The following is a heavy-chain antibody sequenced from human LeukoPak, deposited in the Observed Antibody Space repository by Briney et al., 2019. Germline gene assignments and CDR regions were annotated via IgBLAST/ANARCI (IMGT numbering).Heavy chain of an antibody. CDR1: GYSISSSDY. CDR2: IYYSGST. V-gene: IGHV4-38-2*01. CDR3: AKNSSGSAFDV. Sequence: SETLSLTCAVPGYSISSSDYWGWIRQPPGKGLEWIASIYYSGSTHYNPSLKSRVTISVDTSKGQFSLNVNSVTAADTAIYYCAKNSSGSAFDVWGRGTMVTVSS. D-gene: IGHD6-19*01. J-gene: IGHJ3*01.